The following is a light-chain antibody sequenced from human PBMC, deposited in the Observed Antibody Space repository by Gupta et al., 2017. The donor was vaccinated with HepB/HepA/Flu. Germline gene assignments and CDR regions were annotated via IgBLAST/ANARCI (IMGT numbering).Light chain of an antibody. Sequence: EIVLTQSPATLSLSPGERATRSCRAGQSVGSYLAWYQQKPGQAPRLLIYDASNRATGIPARFSGSGSGTDFTLTISSLEPEDFAVYYCQQRSNWPLTFGPGTKVDIK. CDR1: QSVGSY. CDR3: QQRSNWPLT. V-gene: IGKV3-11*01. CDR2: DAS. J-gene: IGKJ3*01.